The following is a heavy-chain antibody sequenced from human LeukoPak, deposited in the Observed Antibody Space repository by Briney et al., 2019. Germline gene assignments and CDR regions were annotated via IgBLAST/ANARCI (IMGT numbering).Heavy chain of an antibody. Sequence: PGGSLRLSCAAPGFTFDDYAMHWVRQAPGKGLEWVSLISGDGGRTYYADSVKGRFTISRDNSKNSLYLQMNSPRTEDTALYYCARGRRLGWVLGDCFDYWGQGTLVTVSS. CDR1: GFTFDDYA. D-gene: IGHD2-21*01. CDR2: ISGDGGRT. CDR3: ARGRRLGWVLGDCFDY. V-gene: IGHV3-43*02. J-gene: IGHJ4*02.